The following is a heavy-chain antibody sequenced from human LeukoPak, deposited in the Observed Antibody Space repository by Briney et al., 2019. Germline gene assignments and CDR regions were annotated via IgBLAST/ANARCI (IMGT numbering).Heavy chain of an antibody. D-gene: IGHD2-15*01. V-gene: IGHV3-74*03. Sequence: PGGSLRLSCVACGFTFSPYWMYWVRHAPGKGLVWVSRINGGGSSTKYAESVKGRFTISRDNAKNTLFLQMNSLRVEDTAVYYCARTYGGSYYFDLWGQGTLVTVSS. J-gene: IGHJ4*02. CDR3: ARTYGGSYYFDL. CDR2: INGGGSST. CDR1: GFTFSPYW.